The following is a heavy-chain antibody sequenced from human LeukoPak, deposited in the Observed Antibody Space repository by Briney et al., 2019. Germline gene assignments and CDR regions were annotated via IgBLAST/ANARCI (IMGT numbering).Heavy chain of an antibody. J-gene: IGHJ4*02. D-gene: IGHD1-1*01. CDR1: GGSISSRSYY. CDR3: ARSPTKCVNEDY. V-gene: IGHV4-39*07. Sequence: PSETLSLTCTVTGGSISSRSYYWGWIRQPPGKGLEWIGSIYYSGSTYYNPSLQSRVTISVDTSKNQFSLKLTSVTAADTAVYYCARSPTKCVNEDYWGQGTLVTVSS. CDR2: IYYSGST.